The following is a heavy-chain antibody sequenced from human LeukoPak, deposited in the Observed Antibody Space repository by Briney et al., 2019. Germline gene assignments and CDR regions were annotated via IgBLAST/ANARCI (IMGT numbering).Heavy chain of an antibody. CDR1: GGSISSYY. Sequence: PSETLSLTCTVSGGSISSYYWSWIRQPPGKGLEWIGYIYHSGSTYYNPSLKSRVTISVDRSKNQFSLKLSSVTAADTAVYYCAREYCSSTSCIPADIWGQGTMVTVSS. D-gene: IGHD2-2*01. V-gene: IGHV4-59*12. J-gene: IGHJ3*02. CDR3: AREYCSSTSCIPADI. CDR2: IYHSGST.